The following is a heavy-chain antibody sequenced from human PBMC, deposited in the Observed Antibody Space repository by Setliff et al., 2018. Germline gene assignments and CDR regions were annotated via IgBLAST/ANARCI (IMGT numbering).Heavy chain of an antibody. Sequence: LGESLKISCAVSGLIVSDIHMTWVRQTPGKGLEWLSVIYNSDSRYYADSVKGRFTTSRDDPKNTLYLQMNNLRAEDTAIYYCARDLGNWFDPWGQGTLVTVSS. CDR1: GLIVSDIH. J-gene: IGHJ5*01. V-gene: IGHV3-53*01. CDR3: ARDLGNWFDP. D-gene: IGHD3-16*01. CDR2: IYNSDSR.